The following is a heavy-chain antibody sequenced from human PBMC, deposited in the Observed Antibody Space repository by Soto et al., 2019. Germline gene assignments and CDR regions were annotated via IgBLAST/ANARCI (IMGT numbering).Heavy chain of an antibody. V-gene: IGHV3-23*01. CDR2: ISGSGGST. CDR1: GFTFSSYA. J-gene: IGHJ4*02. CDR3: AKRARHYYDSSGSAHFDY. Sequence: GGSPRLSCAASGFTFSSYAMSWVRQAPGKGLEWVSAISGSGGSTYYADSVKGRFTISRDNSKNTLYLQMNSLRAEDTAVYYCAKRARHYYDSSGSAHFDYWGQGTLVTVSS. D-gene: IGHD3-22*01.